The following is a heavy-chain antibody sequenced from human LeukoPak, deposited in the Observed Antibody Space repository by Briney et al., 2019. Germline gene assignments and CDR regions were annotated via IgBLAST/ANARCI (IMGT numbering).Heavy chain of an antibody. CDR2: IWYDGSNK. J-gene: IGHJ4*02. CDR1: GFTFSSYG. D-gene: IGHD6-13*01. CDR3: ARDRSIAAAGTSFDY. Sequence: PGRSLRLSCAASGFTFSSYGMHWVRQAPGKGLEWVAVIWYDGSNKYYADSVKGRFTTSRDNSKNTLYLQMNSLRAEDTAVYYCARDRSIAAAGTSFDYWGQGTLVTVSS. V-gene: IGHV3-33*01.